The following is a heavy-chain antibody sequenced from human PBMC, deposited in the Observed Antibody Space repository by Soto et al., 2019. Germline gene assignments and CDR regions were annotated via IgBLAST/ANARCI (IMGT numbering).Heavy chain of an antibody. D-gene: IGHD4-17*01. CDR2: IYYSGST. CDR3: ARGQRMTTVTIRLNYYYGMDV. J-gene: IGHJ6*01. CDR1: GGSISIYY. Sequence: PSETLCVTCTFSGGSISIYYWSWIRQPPGKGLKPIGYIYYSGSTNYNPSLKSRVTISVDTSKNQFSLKLSSVTAADTAVYYCARGQRMTTVTIRLNYYYGMDVWGQGTPVTVSS. V-gene: IGHV4-59*01.